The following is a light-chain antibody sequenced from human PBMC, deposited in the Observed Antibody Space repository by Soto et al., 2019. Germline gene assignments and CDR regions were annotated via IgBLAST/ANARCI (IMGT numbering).Light chain of an antibody. V-gene: IGKV3D-15*01. Sequence: EIVMTQSPATLSLSPGERATLSCRASQRISNKLAWYQQKPGQAPRLLIYGTSTRATGIPDRFSGSGSGTEFTLTISSLQSEDFAIYHCEQYDNKPPITFGQGTRLEIK. J-gene: IGKJ5*01. CDR3: EQYDNKPPIT. CDR1: QRISNK. CDR2: GTS.